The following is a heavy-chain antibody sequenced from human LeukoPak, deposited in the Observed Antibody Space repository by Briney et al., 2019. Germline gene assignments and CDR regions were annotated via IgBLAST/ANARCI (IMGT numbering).Heavy chain of an antibody. CDR1: GFTFSDYY. CDR2: MYHSGTT. V-gene: IGHV4-59*01. Sequence: PGGSLRLSCAASGFTFSDYYMSWIRQPPGKGLEWIGYMYHSGTTSNNPSLKSRVTISVDTSKNQFSLKVRSVTAADTAVYYCARGLGWGATIFDYWGQGALVTVSS. J-gene: IGHJ4*02. D-gene: IGHD1-26*01. CDR3: ARGLGWGATIFDY.